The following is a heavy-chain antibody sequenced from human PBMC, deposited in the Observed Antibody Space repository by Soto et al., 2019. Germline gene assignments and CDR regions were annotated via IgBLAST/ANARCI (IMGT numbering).Heavy chain of an antibody. CDR2: ISGSGGST. J-gene: IGHJ5*02. CDR3: ARDGRSSSWFNWFDP. D-gene: IGHD6-13*01. CDR1: GFTYSTYT. V-gene: IGHV3-23*01. Sequence: GGSLRLSCAASGFTYSTYTMHWVRQAPGKGLEWVSVISGSGGSTYYADAVKGRFTISRDNSKNTLYLQMNSLRAEDTAVYYYARDGRSSSWFNWFDPWGQGTLVTVTS.